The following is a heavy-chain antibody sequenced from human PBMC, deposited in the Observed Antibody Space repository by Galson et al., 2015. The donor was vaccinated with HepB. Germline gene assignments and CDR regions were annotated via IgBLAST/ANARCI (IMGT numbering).Heavy chain of an antibody. D-gene: IGHD6-19*01. Sequence: SLRLSCAASGFTFSYYAMAWVRQAPGKGLEWISAITPSGNNTYSADSMKGRFFISRDNSQNTRFLQRNSLRADDTAIYFCAKVFPEKTDGWYRQALYYFDSWGQGTRVTVSS. J-gene: IGHJ4*02. CDR3: AKVFPEKTDGWYRQALYYFDS. CDR2: ITPSGNNT. CDR1: GFTFSYYA. V-gene: IGHV3-23*01.